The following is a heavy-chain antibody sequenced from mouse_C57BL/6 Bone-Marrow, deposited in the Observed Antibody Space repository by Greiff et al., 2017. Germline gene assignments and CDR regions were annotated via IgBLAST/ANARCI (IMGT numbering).Heavy chain of an antibody. J-gene: IGHJ1*03. CDR2: LDPENGDT. D-gene: IGHD1-1*01. CDR3: TVITTVVAYDFWYFDV. V-gene: IGHV14-4*01. Sequence: VQLQQSGAELVRPGASVKLSCTASGFNIKDDYMHWVKQRPEQGLEWIGWLDPENGDTEYASKFQGKATIPADTSSNTAYLQLSSLTSEDTAVYYCTVITTVVAYDFWYFDVWGTGTTVTVSS. CDR1: GFNIKDDY.